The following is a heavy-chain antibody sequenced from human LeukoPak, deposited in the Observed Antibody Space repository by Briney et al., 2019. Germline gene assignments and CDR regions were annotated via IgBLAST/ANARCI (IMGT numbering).Heavy chain of an antibody. Sequence: SQTLSLTCTVSGGSISSGSYYWTWIRQPAGKGLEWIGRISTTGSSNYNPSLKSRVTISVDTSKNQFSLKLSSVTAADTAVYYCASLNWGYAPPNDYWGQGTLVTVSS. V-gene: IGHV4-61*02. D-gene: IGHD7-27*01. CDR1: GGSISSGSYY. CDR2: ISTTGSS. CDR3: ASLNWGYAPPNDY. J-gene: IGHJ4*02.